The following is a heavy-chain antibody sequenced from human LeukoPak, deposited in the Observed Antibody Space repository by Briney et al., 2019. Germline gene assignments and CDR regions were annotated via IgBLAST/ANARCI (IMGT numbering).Heavy chain of an antibody. CDR2: ISAGGGST. D-gene: IGHD4-17*01. CDR3: ARTAMGDYVRFPNDY. J-gene: IGHJ4*02. CDR1: GFTFGSYA. Sequence: PGGSLRLSWAAAGFTFGSYAMSWVRQAPGKGLGWVSAISAGGGSTYYADSVNCRFTNSRHNSQNTLYLQMNSLRAEDTALYYCARTAMGDYVRFPNDYWGQGTLVTVSS. V-gene: IGHV3-23*01.